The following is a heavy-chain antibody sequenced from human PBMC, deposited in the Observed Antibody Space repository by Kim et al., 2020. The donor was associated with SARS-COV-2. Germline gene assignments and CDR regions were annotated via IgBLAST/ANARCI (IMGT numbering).Heavy chain of an antibody. J-gene: IGHJ4*02. D-gene: IGHD3-10*01. V-gene: IGHV1-18*01. Sequence: NYAQRLQGSVTMTPDTTTSTDYMELRSLRSDDTAVYYCARDDGWFGEPFDYWGQGTLVTVSS. CDR3: ARDDGWFGEPFDY.